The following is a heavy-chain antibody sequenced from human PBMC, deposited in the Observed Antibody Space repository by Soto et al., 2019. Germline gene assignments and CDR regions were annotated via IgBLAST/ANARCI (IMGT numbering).Heavy chain of an antibody. D-gene: IGHD2-21*01. CDR2: INPSGETT. CDR3: ARGGFYCGGDCSDY. CDR1: GYTFTTYY. Sequence: QVQLVQSGAEVKKPGASVKVSCRASGYTFTTYYMHWVRQAPGQGLEWMGIINPSGETTSYAQKFPGRVTMTRDTSTTTVYMELSSLRSEDTAVYYCARGGFYCGGDCSDYWGQGTLVTVSS. V-gene: IGHV1-46*01. J-gene: IGHJ4*02.